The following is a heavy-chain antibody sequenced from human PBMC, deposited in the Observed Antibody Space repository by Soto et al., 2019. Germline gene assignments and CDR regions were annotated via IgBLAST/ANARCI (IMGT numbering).Heavy chain of an antibody. CDR3: ARATSIPDAAFDI. CDR2: ISSSSSTI. CDR1: GFTFSSYS. J-gene: IGHJ3*02. V-gene: IGHV3-48*01. Sequence: GRSLRLSCAASGFTFSSYSMNWVRQAPGKGLEWVSYISSSSSTIYYADSVKGRFTISRDNAKNSLYLQMNSLRAEDTAVYYCARATSIPDAAFDIWGQGTMVTVSS.